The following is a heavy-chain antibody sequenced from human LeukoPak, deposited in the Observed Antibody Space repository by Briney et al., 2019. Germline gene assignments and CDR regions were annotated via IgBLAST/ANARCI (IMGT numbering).Heavy chain of an antibody. CDR1: GYTFTSNY. CDR2: INPSGGST. CDR3: AREWGYCSSTSCYISHPNFDY. Sequence: ASVKVSCKASGYTFTSNYIHWVRQAPGQGLEWMGIINPSGGSTSYAQKFQGRVTMTRDTSTSTVYMELSSLRSEDTAVYYCAREWGYCSSTSCYISHPNFDYWGQGTLVTVSS. J-gene: IGHJ4*02. V-gene: IGHV1-46*01. D-gene: IGHD2-2*02.